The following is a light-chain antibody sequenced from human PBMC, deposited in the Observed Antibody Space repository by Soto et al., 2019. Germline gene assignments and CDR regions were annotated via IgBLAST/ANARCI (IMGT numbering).Light chain of an antibody. J-gene: IGKJ1*01. CDR2: GAY. Sequence: EIVLTQSPGTLSLSLGERATLSCRASQSVTSSYLAWYQQKPGQAPRLLIYGAYRRATGIPDMFSGSGSGTNFTLTTIRLEPEEFSVYYCQQYDRAPATFGQGIKVEI. CDR3: QQYDRAPAT. V-gene: IGKV3-20*01. CDR1: QSVTSSY.